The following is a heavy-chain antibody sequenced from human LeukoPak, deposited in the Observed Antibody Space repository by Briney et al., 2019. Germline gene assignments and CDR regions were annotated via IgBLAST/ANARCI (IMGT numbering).Heavy chain of an antibody. CDR1: GYTFTGYY. Sequence: ASVKVSCKAPGYTFTGYYMHWVRQAPGHGLEWMGWINPNSGGTYSAQKFQGWVTMTRDTSISTAYMELSRLTSDDTAVYYCARANALYCSSTSCLFDYWGQGTLVTVSS. CDR3: ARANALYCSSTSCLFDY. V-gene: IGHV1-2*04. CDR2: INPNSGGT. D-gene: IGHD2-2*01. J-gene: IGHJ4*02.